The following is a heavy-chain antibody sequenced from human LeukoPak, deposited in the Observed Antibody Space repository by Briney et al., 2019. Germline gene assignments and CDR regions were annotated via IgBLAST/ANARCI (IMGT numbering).Heavy chain of an antibody. D-gene: IGHD7-27*01. CDR1: GGSINAYY. CDR3: ARLQGRGDNYLDF. V-gene: IGHV4-59*08. CDR2: ISYSGST. J-gene: IGHJ4*02. Sequence: SETLSLTCTVSGGSINAYYWSWLRQPPGKGLEWIGYISYSGSTNYNPSLKTLQSRVTFSVDTSKNQFSLTLNSVTAADTAMYYCARLQGRGDNYLDFWAREPWSPSPQ.